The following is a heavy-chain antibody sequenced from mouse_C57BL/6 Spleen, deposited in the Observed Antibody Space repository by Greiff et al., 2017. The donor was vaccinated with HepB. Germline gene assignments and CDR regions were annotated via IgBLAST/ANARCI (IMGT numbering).Heavy chain of an antibody. J-gene: IGHJ2*01. CDR3: ATLDSSGYPYFDY. V-gene: IGHV1-19*01. CDR2: INPYNGGT. CDR1: GYTFTDYY. Sequence: EVQLQQSGPVLVKPGASVKMSCKASGYTFTDYYMNWVKQSHGKSLEWIGVINPYNGGTSYNQKFKGKATLTVDKSSSTAYMELNSLTSEDSAVYYCATLDSSGYPYFDYWGQGTTLTVAS. D-gene: IGHD3-2*02.